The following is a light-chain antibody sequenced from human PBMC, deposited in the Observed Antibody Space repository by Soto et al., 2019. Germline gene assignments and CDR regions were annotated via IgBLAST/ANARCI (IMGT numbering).Light chain of an antibody. CDR2: GAS. CDR3: QQYGSSPLT. J-gene: IGKJ4*01. Sequence: VMTQSPGTLSLSPGERSALSCRASQSVSSGYLAWYQQKPGQAPRLLIYGASSRATGIPDRIRGSGSGTDFTLTINRLETEDFAVYFCQQYGSSPLTFGGGTTGDIK. CDR1: QSVSSGY. V-gene: IGKV3-20*01.